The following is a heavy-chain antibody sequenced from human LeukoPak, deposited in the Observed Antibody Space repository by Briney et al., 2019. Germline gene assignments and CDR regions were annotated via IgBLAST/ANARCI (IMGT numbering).Heavy chain of an antibody. J-gene: IGHJ3*02. Sequence: GASVKVSCKASGYTFTGYYMHWVRQAPGQGLEWMGWINPNSGGTNYAQKFRGRVTMTRDTSISTAYMELSRLRSDDTAVYYCAIPDTAMANDAFDIWGQGTMVTVSS. CDR3: AIPDTAMANDAFDI. V-gene: IGHV1-2*02. D-gene: IGHD5-18*01. CDR1: GYTFTGYY. CDR2: INPNSGGT.